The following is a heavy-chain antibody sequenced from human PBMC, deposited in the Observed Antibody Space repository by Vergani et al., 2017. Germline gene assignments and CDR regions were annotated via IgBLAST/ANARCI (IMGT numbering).Heavy chain of an antibody. J-gene: IGHJ4*02. D-gene: IGHD6-19*01. V-gene: IGHV4-4*02. CDR1: GVSISSSNW. Sequence: QVQLQESGPGLVKPSGTLSLTCAVSGVSISSSNWWSWVRQPPGKGLEWIGEIYHSGSPNYNPSLKSRVTISIDKSKNQFSLKLTSVTAADTAVYYGARDQGYSSGPLDYWGQGTLVTVSS. CDR3: ARDQGYSSGPLDY. CDR2: IYHSGSP.